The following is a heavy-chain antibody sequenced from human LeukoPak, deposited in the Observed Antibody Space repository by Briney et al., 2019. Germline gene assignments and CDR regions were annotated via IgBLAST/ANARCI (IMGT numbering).Heavy chain of an antibody. J-gene: IGHJ5*01. Sequence: PGGSLRLSCVGPGFPFSSYSMNWVRQAPGKGLEWVSSIDLNGNHINYVDSVEGRFTISRDNAKNSLFLQMNSLRVEDTAVYFCARDRGLGLPNWFDSWGQGTLVTVSS. CDR2: IDLNGNHI. V-gene: IGHV3-21*01. D-gene: IGHD2-15*01. CDR1: GFPFSSYS. CDR3: ARDRGLGLPNWFDS.